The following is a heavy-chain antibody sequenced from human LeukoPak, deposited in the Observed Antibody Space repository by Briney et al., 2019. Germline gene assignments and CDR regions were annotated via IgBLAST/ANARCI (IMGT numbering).Heavy chain of an antibody. J-gene: IGHJ4*02. D-gene: IGHD5-24*01. V-gene: IGHV4-31*03. Sequence: SQTLSLTCTVSGGSISSGGYYWSWIRQHPGKGLEWIGYIYYSGNTYYSPSLRGRITISVDTSKNQFSLKLSSVTAADTAVYYCAREVATILGETGYFDYWGQGTLVTVSS. CDR1: GGSISSGGYY. CDR2: IYYSGNT. CDR3: AREVATILGETGYFDY.